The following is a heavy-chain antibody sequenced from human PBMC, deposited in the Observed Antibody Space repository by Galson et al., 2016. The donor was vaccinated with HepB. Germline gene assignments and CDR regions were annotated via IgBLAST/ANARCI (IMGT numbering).Heavy chain of an antibody. Sequence: SLRLSCAASGFTFSSYAMSWVRQAPGKGLEWVSAISGSGAGTNYADSVRGRFTISRDNSKNTLYLQMNSLTAEDTAVYYCAKTPPGSSIQYFDYWGQGTLVTVSS. CDR3: AKTPPGSSIQYFDY. CDR1: GFTFSSYA. CDR2: ISGSGAGT. J-gene: IGHJ4*02. V-gene: IGHV3-23*01. D-gene: IGHD6-6*01.